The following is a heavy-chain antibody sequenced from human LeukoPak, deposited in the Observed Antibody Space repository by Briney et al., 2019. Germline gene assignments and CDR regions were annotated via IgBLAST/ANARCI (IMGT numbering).Heavy chain of an antibody. CDR3: ARNLFVVVPAAIPWFDP. D-gene: IGHD2-2*02. CDR1: GYSISSGYY. V-gene: IGHV4-38-2*01. Sequence: PSETLSLTCAVSGYSISSGYYWGWIRQPPGKGLEWIGSIYHSGSTYYNPSLQSRVTISVDTSKNQFSLKLSSVTAADTAVYYCARNLFVVVPAAIPWFDPWGQGTLVTVSS. J-gene: IGHJ5*02. CDR2: IYHSGST.